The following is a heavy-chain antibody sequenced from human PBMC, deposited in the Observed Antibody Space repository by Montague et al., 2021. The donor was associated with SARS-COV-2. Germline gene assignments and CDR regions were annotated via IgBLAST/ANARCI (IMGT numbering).Heavy chain of an antibody. CDR3: ARITIQLERRPFDS. V-gene: IGHV4-34*01. Sequence: SETLSLTCEVYGGPLSGYYWSWIRQPPGKGLEWIGEINHSGSANYNPSLKSRVTISLDTSKNQFSLMLSSVTAADTAVYFCARITIQLERRPFDSWGQGTLVTVSS. D-gene: IGHD1-1*01. CDR2: INHSGSA. J-gene: IGHJ4*02. CDR1: GGPLSGYY.